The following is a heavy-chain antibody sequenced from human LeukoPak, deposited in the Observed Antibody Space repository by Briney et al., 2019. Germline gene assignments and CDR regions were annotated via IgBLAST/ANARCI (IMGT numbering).Heavy chain of an antibody. CDR1: GFTFSSYW. Sequence: GGSLRLSCAASGFTFSSYWMYWVRQAPGKGLEWVAAIASNGGSEYYADSVKGRFTISRDNSKNTLFLQMNSLRPDDTAVYYCAKRGHYSINWYHYFDYWGQGTLVTVSS. CDR3: AKRGHYSINWYHYFDY. CDR2: IASNGGSE. D-gene: IGHD6-13*01. V-gene: IGHV3-30*18. J-gene: IGHJ4*02.